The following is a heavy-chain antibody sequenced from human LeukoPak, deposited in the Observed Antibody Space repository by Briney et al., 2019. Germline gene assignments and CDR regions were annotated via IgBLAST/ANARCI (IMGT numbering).Heavy chain of an antibody. CDR1: GFTFSSYW. CDR3: ARAQTVLRFLEWLGGAFDI. D-gene: IGHD3-3*01. CDR2: IKQDGSEK. J-gene: IGHJ3*02. V-gene: IGHV3-7*01. Sequence: GGSLRLSCAASGFTFSSYWMSWVRQAPGKGLEWVANIKQDGSEKYHVDSVKGRFTISRDNAKNSLYLQMNSLRAEDTAVYYCARAQTVLRFLEWLGGAFDIWGQGTMVTVSS.